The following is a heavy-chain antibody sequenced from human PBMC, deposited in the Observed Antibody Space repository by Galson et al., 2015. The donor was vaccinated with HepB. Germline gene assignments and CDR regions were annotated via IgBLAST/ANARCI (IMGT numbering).Heavy chain of an antibody. D-gene: IGHD3-22*01. CDR1: GYTFTGYY. V-gene: IGHV1-2*04. CDR3: ARDLTYDSSGYYGGPGAFDI. Sequence: SVKVSCKASGYTFTGYYMHWVRQAPGQGLEWMGWINPNSGGTNYAQKFQGWVTMTRDTSISTAYMELSRLRSDDTAVYYCARDLTYDSSGYYGGPGAFDIWGQETMVTVSS. CDR2: INPNSGGT. J-gene: IGHJ3*02.